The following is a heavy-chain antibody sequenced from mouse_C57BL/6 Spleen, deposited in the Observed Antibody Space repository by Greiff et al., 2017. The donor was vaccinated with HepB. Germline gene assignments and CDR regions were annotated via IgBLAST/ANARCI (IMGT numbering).Heavy chain of an antibody. Sequence: EVKLQESGPELVKPGASVKMSCKASGYTFTDYNMHWVKQSHGKSLEWIGYINPNNGGTSYNQKFKGKATLTVNKSSSTAYMELRSLTSEDSAVYYCASCYCGSSYVGYWYFDVWGTGTTVTVSS. CDR3: ASCYCGSSYVGYWYFDV. CDR2: INPNNGGT. V-gene: IGHV1-22*01. J-gene: IGHJ1*03. CDR1: GYTFTDYN. D-gene: IGHD1-1*01.